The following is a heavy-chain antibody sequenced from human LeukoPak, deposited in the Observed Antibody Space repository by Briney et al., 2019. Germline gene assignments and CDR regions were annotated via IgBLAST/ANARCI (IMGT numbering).Heavy chain of an antibody. D-gene: IGHD1-26*01. Sequence: ASXKVSCKASGYTFTSYYMHWVRQAPGQGLEWMGIINPSGGSTSYAQKFQGRVTMTSDTSTSTVYMELSSLRSEDTAVYYCALWELRNDAFDIWGQGTMVTVSS. CDR2: INPSGGST. CDR3: ALWELRNDAFDI. V-gene: IGHV1-46*03. J-gene: IGHJ3*02. CDR1: GYTFTSYY.